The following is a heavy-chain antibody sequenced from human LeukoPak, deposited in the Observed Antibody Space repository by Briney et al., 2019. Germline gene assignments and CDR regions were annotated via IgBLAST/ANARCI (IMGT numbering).Heavy chain of an antibody. D-gene: IGHD1-26*01. Sequence: SETLSLTCTVSGGSISSYHWSWVRQPPGKGLEWIGYILTSGSTNYNPSLKSRLTISVYTSKNQFTLKLSSVTAADTAVYYCARLRVSGSYLYYFDYWGQGTLVTVSS. CDR2: ILTSGST. J-gene: IGHJ4*02. V-gene: IGHV4-4*09. CDR3: ARLRVSGSYLYYFDY. CDR1: GGSISSYH.